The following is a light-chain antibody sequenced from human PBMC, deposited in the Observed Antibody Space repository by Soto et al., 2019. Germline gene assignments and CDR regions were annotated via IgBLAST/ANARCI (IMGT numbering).Light chain of an antibody. V-gene: IGLV2-14*03. CDR3: RSYTSTATYV. Sequence: QSVLAQPASVSGSPGQSIAISCAGNSSDVGGYDYVSWYQQHPDKAPKLILYDVSNRPSGISFRFSGSKSGNTASLTISGLQAEDEADYYCRSYTSTATYVFGTGTKVTVL. CDR1: SSDVGGYDY. CDR2: DVS. J-gene: IGLJ1*01.